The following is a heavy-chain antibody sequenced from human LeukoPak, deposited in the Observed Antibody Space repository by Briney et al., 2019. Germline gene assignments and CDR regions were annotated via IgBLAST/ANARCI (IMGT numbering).Heavy chain of an antibody. D-gene: IGHD1-26*01. CDR2: LYDDGSI. CDR1: GLTVSSNY. Sequence: PGGSLRLSCAASGLTVSSNYMSWVRQAPGKGLEWVSVLYDDGSIFYADSVKGRFTISRDNYKNTLYLQMNSLRAEDTAVYYCARDRAVLQDYYQFDPWGQGTLVTVSS. V-gene: IGHV3-53*01. CDR3: ARDRAVLQDYYQFDP. J-gene: IGHJ5*02.